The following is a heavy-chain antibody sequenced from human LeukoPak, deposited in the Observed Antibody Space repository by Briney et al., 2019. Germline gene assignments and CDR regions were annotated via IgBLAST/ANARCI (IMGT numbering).Heavy chain of an antibody. CDR1: GYTFTSYD. J-gene: IGHJ6*03. Sequence: ASVKVSCKASGYTFTSYDINWVRQATGQGLEWMGWMNPNSGNTGYAQKFQGRVTMTRNTSISTAYMELSSQRSEDTAVYYCASGRRFHYYYYYYMDVWGKGTTVTVSS. V-gene: IGHV1-8*01. CDR3: ASGRRFHYYYYYYMDV. CDR2: MNPNSGNT.